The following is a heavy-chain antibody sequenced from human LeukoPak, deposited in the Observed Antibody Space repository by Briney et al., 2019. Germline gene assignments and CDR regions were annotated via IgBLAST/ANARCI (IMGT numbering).Heavy chain of an antibody. D-gene: IGHD3-9*01. J-gene: IGHJ5*02. CDR3: ARGELFDWLSYGFDP. Sequence: GASVKVSCKASGYTFTGYYMHWVRQAPGQGLEWMGWINPNSGVTNYAQKFQGRVTMTRDTSISTAYMELSRLRSDDTAVYYCARGELFDWLSYGFDPWGQGTLVTVSS. CDR2: INPNSGVT. V-gene: IGHV1-2*02. CDR1: GYTFTGYY.